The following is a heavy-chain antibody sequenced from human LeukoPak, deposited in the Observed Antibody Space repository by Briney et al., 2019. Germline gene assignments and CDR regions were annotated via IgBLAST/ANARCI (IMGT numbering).Heavy chain of an antibody. V-gene: IGHV3-21*01. Sequence: GGSLRLSCAASGFTFSSYSMNWVRQAPGKGLEWVSSISSSSSYIYYADSVKGRFTISRDNAKNSLYLQMNSLRAEDTAVYYCARDRQYCSSTSRFYFDYWGQGTLVTVSS. CDR2: ISSSSSYI. CDR1: GFTFSSYS. D-gene: IGHD2-2*01. J-gene: IGHJ4*02. CDR3: ARDRQYCSSTSRFYFDY.